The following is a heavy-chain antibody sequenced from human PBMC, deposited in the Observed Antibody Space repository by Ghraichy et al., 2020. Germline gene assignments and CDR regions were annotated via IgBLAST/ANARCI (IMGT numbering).Heavy chain of an antibody. D-gene: IGHD6-13*01. CDR2: ISGSGGST. Sequence: GGSLRLSCAASGFTFSSYAMSWVRQAPGKGLEWVSAISGSGGSTYYADSVKGRFTISRDNSKNTLYLQMNSLRAEDTAVYYCAKTNIAAAPSRWAAPGAGTVLFDYWGQGTLVTVSS. J-gene: IGHJ4*02. CDR1: GFTFSSYA. CDR3: AKTNIAAAPSRWAAPGAGTVLFDY. V-gene: IGHV3-23*01.